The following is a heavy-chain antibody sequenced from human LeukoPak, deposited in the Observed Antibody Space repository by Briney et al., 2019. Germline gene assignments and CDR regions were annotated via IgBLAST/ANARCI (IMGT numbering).Heavy chain of an antibody. D-gene: IGHD3-10*01. V-gene: IGHV3-48*03. CDR3: ARGGSFVEY. Sequence: GGSLRLSCAASGFTFSNYEMHWVRRAPGKGLEWVSYISSGGSTVYYADSVKGRFTVSRDNAKNSLYLQVSSLGAEDTAVYYCARGGSFVEYWGQGTLVIVSS. J-gene: IGHJ4*02. CDR1: GFTFSNYE. CDR2: ISSGGSTV.